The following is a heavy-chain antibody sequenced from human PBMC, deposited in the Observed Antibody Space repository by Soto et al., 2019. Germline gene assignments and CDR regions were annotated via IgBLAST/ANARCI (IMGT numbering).Heavy chain of an antibody. V-gene: IGHV3-66*04. CDR2: IYSGGST. CDR3: GRHHPPLSYYAILTGPLGEHYGLDV. D-gene: IGHD3-9*01. CDR1: GVTFSSNY. Sequence: PWGSLRLSCAVSGVTFSSNYMSWVRQAPGKGLEWVAVIYSGGSTCYADSVKGRFTISIDNSKNTLYLQMNNLKAEDTAVEYWGRHHPPLSYYAILTGPLGEHYGLDVRGQGTTVTVSS. J-gene: IGHJ6*02.